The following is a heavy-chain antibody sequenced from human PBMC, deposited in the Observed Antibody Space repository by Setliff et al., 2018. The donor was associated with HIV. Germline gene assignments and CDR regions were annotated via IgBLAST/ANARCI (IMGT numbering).Heavy chain of an antibody. CDR2: ISPYNGHT. CDR1: GYTFTRYG. CDR3: ARWSCGRATCYDSPYNWFDP. J-gene: IGHJ5*02. V-gene: IGHV1-18*01. Sequence: ASVKVSCKASGYTFTRYGIGWVRQAPGQGLEWMGWISPYNGHTNYAQKLQGRVTMTTDTSTSTTYMELTSLRSDDTAVYYCARWSCGRATCYDSPYNWFDPWGQGTLVTVSS. D-gene: IGHD2-2*01.